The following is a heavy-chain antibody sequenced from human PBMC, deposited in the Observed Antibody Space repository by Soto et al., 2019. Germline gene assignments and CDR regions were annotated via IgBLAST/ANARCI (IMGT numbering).Heavy chain of an antibody. CDR1: GYTFTSYG. D-gene: IGHD3-22*01. V-gene: IGHV1-18*01. CDR3: ARKEDSSGYYEGYFDY. Sequence: ASVKVSCKASGYTFTSYGISWVRQAPGQGLEWMGWISAYNGNTNYAQKLQGRVTMTTDTSTSTAYMELRSLRSDDTAVYYCARKEDSSGYYEGYFDYWGQGTLVTVSS. CDR2: ISAYNGNT. J-gene: IGHJ4*02.